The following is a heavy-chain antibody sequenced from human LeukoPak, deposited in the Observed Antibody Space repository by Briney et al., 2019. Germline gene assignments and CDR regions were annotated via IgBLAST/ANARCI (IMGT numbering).Heavy chain of an antibody. CDR2: ISGSGSST. J-gene: IGHJ4*02. V-gene: IGHV3-23*01. CDR3: ARGETTYYDFWSGYQLDY. D-gene: IGHD3-3*01. Sequence: GGSLRLSCAVSGFTFSSYAMSWVRQVPGKGLEWLSVISGSGSSTYSADSVKGRFTISRDNSKNTLYLQMSSLRAEDTAVYYCARGETTYYDFWSGYQLDYWGQGTLVTVSS. CDR1: GFTFSSYA.